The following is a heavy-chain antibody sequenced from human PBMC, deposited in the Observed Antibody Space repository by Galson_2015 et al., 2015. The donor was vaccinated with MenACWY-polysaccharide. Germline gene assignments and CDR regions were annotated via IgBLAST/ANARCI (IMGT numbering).Heavy chain of an antibody. CDR1: GFSFRDYN. J-gene: IGHJ6*04. V-gene: IGHV3-21*01. Sequence: SLRLSCAASGFSFRDYNMNWVRQAPGKGLEWVSIISSSASYIYYADSVKGRFTISRDNAKNSLYLQMNSLRAGDTAVYYCSRLQSKYMDVWGKGTTVTVSS. CDR3: SRLQSKYMDV. D-gene: IGHD4-11*01. CDR2: ISSSASYI.